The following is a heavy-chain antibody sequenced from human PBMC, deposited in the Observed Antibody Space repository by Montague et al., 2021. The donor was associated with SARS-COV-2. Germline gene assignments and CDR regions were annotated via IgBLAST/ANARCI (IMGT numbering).Heavy chain of an antibody. Sequence: SETLSLTCAVHGGSFSTYSWNWIRQPPGKGLEWIGEIHHGGSTNYNPSLKSRVTISADTSKNQFSLKLTSVAAADTAVYYCARLGDGVVQSPILGVGPSYSYYDMDVWGQGTTVTVSS. D-gene: IGHD3-10*01. CDR3: ARLGDGVVQSPILGVGPSYSYYDMDV. CDR1: GGSFSTYS. CDR2: IHHGGST. V-gene: IGHV4-34*01. J-gene: IGHJ6*02.